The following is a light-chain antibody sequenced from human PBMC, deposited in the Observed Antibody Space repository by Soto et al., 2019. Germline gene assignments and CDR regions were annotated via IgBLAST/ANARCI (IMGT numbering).Light chain of an antibody. CDR3: QNYGSSPWT. Sequence: EIVLTPSQGTLSFSPWDIANLYFRSSQSVSSSNLAWYQQKRGQSPRLLIYGASSRATGIPDRFSGSGSGPDFTLTISRLEPEDFAVYFCQNYGSSPWTFGQGTKVDIK. CDR2: GAS. V-gene: IGKV3-20*01. J-gene: IGKJ1*01. CDR1: QSVSSSN.